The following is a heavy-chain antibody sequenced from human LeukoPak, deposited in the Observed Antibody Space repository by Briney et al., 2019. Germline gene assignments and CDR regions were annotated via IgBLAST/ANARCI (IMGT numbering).Heavy chain of an antibody. CDR1: GGSISSSSYY. J-gene: IGHJ4*02. CDR3: ARVSEQWLVGYFDY. CDR2: IYYSGST. V-gene: IGHV4-39*07. D-gene: IGHD6-19*01. Sequence: PSETLSLTCTVSGGSISSSSYYWGWIRQPPGKGLEWIGSIYYSGSTYYNPSLKSRVTISVDTSKNQFSLKLSSVTAADTAVYYCARVSEQWLVGYFDYWGQGTLVTVSS.